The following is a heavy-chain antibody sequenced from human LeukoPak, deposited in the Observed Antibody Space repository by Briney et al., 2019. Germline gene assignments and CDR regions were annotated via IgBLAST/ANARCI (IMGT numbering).Heavy chain of an antibody. Sequence: ASVKVSCKASGYTFTGYYMHWVRQAPGQGLEWMGWVNPNSGGTRYAQRFQDRVTMTRDTFITTAYMELSRLRSDDTAVYFCARGRLEAAATDDYWGQGTLVTVSS. CDR3: ARGRLEAAATDDY. V-gene: IGHV1-2*02. CDR2: VNPNSGGT. CDR1: GYTFTGYY. D-gene: IGHD6-13*01. J-gene: IGHJ4*02.